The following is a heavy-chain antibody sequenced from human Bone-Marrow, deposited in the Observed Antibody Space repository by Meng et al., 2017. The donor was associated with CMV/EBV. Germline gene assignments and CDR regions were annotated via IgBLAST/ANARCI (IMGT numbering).Heavy chain of an antibody. CDR3: ARGRRSGYRNWFDP. D-gene: IGHD3-3*01. CDR1: GFTFSSYW. V-gene: IGHV3-74*01. CDR2: INSDGSST. Sequence: GSLRLSCAASGFTFSSYWMHWVRQAPGKGLVWVSRINSDGSSTSYADSVKGRFTISRDNAKNTLYLQMNSLRAEDTAVYYWARGRRSGYRNWFDPWGQGTRVTGSS. J-gene: IGHJ5*02.